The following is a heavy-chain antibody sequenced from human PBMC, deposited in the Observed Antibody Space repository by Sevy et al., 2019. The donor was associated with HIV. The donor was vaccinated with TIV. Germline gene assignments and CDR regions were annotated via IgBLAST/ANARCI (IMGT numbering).Heavy chain of an antibody. J-gene: IGHJ4*02. CDR2: INSDGSST. V-gene: IGHV3-74*01. CDR1: GITLTPYW. D-gene: IGHD3-10*01. CDR3: SRGLYYYGMRGHQEPGDY. Sequence: GGSLRLSCAASGITLTPYWMHWVRQVPGKGLVWVSRINSDGSSTSYAESVKGRFTISRDNGKNTLYLQMKSLRVEDTAVYFCSRGLYYYGMRGHQEPGDYWGQGVLVTVS.